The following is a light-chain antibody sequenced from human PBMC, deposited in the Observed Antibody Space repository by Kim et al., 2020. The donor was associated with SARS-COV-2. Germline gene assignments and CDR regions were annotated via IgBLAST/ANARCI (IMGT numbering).Light chain of an antibody. J-gene: IGKJ2*01. Sequence: EIVLTQPPATLSLSPGERATLSCRASQSVSSSLAWYQQKPGQAPRLLIYDASNRATGIPARFSGSGSGTDFTLTISSLEPEDFAVYYCQQRSNWPSTFGQGTKLE. V-gene: IGKV3-11*01. CDR1: QSVSSS. CDR3: QQRSNWPST. CDR2: DAS.